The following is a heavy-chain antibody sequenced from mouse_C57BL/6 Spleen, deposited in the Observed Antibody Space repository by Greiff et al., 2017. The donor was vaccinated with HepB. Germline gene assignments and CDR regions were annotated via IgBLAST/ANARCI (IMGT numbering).Heavy chain of an antibody. J-gene: IGHJ2*01. V-gene: IGHV1-85*01. Sequence: QVQLQQSGPELVKPGASVKLSCKASGYTFTSYDINWVKQRPGQGLEWIGWIYPRDGSTKYNEKLKGKATLTVDTSSSTAYMELHSLTSEDSAVYFCARWGITTTSYFDYWGQGTTLTVSS. CDR3: ARWGITTTSYFDY. CDR2: IYPRDGST. CDR1: GYTFTSYD. D-gene: IGHD1-1*01.